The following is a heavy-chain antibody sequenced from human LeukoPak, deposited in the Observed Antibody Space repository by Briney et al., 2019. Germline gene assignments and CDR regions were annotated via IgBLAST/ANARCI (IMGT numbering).Heavy chain of an antibody. J-gene: IGHJ4*02. V-gene: IGHV3-7*01. CDR1: GLTFINYW. D-gene: IGHD5-12*01. CDR3: ARVEYSGNGNLY. CDR2: INRAGSAK. Sequence: GGSLRLSCAGSGLTFINYWMTWVRQVPGKGLEWVANINRAGSAKYYLPSVRGRFTISKDDAKDSLYLQMDSLRPEDTAIYYCARVEYSGNGNLYWGQGTLVTVSS.